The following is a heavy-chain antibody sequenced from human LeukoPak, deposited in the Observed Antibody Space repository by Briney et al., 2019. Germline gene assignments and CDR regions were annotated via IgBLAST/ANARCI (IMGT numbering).Heavy chain of an antibody. Sequence: SETLSLTCTVSGGSISSSSYYWSWIRQPPGKGLEWIGYIYYSGSTYYNPSLKSRVTISVDTSKNQFSLKLSSVTAADTAVYYCASGDYSYGFSSYYGMDVWGQGTTVTVSS. J-gene: IGHJ6*02. CDR3: ASGDYSYGFSSYYGMDV. V-gene: IGHV4-30-4*01. CDR2: IYYSGST. D-gene: IGHD5-18*01. CDR1: GGSISSSSYY.